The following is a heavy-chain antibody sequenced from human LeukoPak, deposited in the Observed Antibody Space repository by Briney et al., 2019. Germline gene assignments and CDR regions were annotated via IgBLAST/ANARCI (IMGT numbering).Heavy chain of an antibody. V-gene: IGHV3-23*01. Sequence: GGSLRLSCAASGFTFSSYAMSWVRQAPGKGLEWVSGISDSGGSTYYADSVKGRLTISRDNSKNTLYLQMNSLRAEDTAVYYCAASIAAAGDFNYWGQGTLVTVSS. D-gene: IGHD6-13*01. CDR1: GFTFSSYA. CDR3: AASIAAAGDFNY. CDR2: ISDSGGST. J-gene: IGHJ4*02.